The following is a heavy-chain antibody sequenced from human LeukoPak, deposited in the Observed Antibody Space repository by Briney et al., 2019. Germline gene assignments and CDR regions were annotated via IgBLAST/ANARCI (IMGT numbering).Heavy chain of an antibody. CDR2: IYYSGST. CDR3: ARETRGGGRTFDY. CDR1: ADSLSSGGHY. D-gene: IGHD4-23*01. V-gene: IGHV4-39*07. J-gene: IGHJ4*02. Sequence: PSETLSLTCTVSADSLSSGGHYWAWIRQFPGKGLEWIGSIYYSGSTYYNPSLKSRVTISVDTSKNQFSLKLSSVTAADTAVYYCARETRGGGRTFDYWGQGTLVTVSS.